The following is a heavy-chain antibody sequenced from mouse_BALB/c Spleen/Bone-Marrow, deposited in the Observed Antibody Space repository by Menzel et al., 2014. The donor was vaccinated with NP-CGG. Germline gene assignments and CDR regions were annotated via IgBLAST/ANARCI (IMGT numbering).Heavy chain of an antibody. Sequence: DVKLQESGTVLARPGAAVKMSCKASGYTFSNYWMHWVKQRPGQGLEWIGTIYPGNSDTTYNQKFKGKAKLTAVTSTSTAYMELSSLTNEGSAVYYCTTLVRSDFDYWGQGTTLTVSS. J-gene: IGHJ2*01. V-gene: IGHV1-5*01. CDR1: GYTFSNYW. D-gene: IGHD2-14*01. CDR2: IYPGNSDT. CDR3: TTLVRSDFDY.